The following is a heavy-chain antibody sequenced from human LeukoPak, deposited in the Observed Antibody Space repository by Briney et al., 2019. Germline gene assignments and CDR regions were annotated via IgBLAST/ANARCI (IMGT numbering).Heavy chain of an antibody. D-gene: IGHD5-12*01. J-gene: IGHJ4*02. V-gene: IGHV5-51*01. CDR2: IYPCDSDT. CDR3: ARQNGVATDPPFFDY. Sequence: GESLKISCKGSGYSFTSYWIGWVRQMPGKGLEWMGIIYPCDSDTRYSPSFQGQVTISADKSISTAYLQWSSLKASDTAMYYCARQNGVATDPPFFDYWGQGTLVTVSS. CDR1: GYSFTSYW.